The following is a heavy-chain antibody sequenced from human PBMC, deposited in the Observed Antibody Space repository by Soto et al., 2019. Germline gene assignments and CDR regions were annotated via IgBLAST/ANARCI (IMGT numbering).Heavy chain of an antibody. Sequence: EVQLVESGGGLVQPGGSLRLSCAASGFTFSTYSLNWVRQAPGKGLEWVSYISSSSVTINYADSVKGRFTISRDNVKNSLYLQMNSLRDEDTAVYYCARDRLGCSGGGCYSGYYGMDVWGQGTTVTVSS. CDR2: ISSSSVTI. CDR1: GFTFSTYS. D-gene: IGHD2-15*01. V-gene: IGHV3-48*02. CDR3: ARDRLGCSGGGCYSGYYGMDV. J-gene: IGHJ6*02.